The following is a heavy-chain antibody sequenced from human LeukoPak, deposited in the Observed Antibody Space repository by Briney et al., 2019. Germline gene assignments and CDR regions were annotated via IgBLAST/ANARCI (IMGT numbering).Heavy chain of an antibody. J-gene: IGHJ5*02. Sequence: GGSLRLSCAASGFTFSRYDMGWVRQAPGKGLEWVSSIRHNGDNTYYADSVKGRFAISRDNSKNTLYLQMNSLRAEDTAVYYCARGGLTTDNWFDPWGQGTLVTVSS. CDR1: GFTFSRYD. CDR3: ARGGLTTDNWFDP. D-gene: IGHD3-22*01. V-gene: IGHV3-23*01. CDR2: IRHNGDNT.